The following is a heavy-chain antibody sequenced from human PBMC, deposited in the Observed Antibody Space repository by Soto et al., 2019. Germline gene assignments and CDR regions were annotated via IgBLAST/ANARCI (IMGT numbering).Heavy chain of an antibody. CDR1: GFTVSTKY. J-gene: IGHJ4*02. CDR2: IYSGGST. CDR3: ARDPWAADY. Sequence: EVQLVESGGGLVQPGGSLRLSCAASGFTVSTKYMSWVRQAPGKGLEWVSVIYSGGSTFYADSVRGRFTISRDNSKNTVKLQKNSPRGEDTAVYYCARDPWAADYWGQGTLVTVSS. V-gene: IGHV3-66*01. D-gene: IGHD3-16*01.